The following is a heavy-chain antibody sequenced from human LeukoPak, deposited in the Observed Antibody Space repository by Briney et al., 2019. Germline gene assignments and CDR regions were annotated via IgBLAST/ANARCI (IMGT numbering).Heavy chain of an antibody. D-gene: IGHD5-18*01. J-gene: IGHJ4*02. CDR2: VNSDGSST. Sequence: PGGSLRLSCAASGFTFSSYWMHWVRQAPGKGLVWVSRVNSDGSSTSYADSVKGRFTISRDNAKNTLYLQMNSLRAEDTAVYYCARARIGYSYGTDDYWGQGTLVTVSS. CDR1: GFTFSSYW. CDR3: ARARIGYSYGTDDY. V-gene: IGHV3-74*01.